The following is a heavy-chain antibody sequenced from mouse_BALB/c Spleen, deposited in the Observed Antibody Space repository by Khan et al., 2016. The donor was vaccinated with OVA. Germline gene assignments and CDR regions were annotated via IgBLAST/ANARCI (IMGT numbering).Heavy chain of an antibody. CDR2: IYPGTNNT. Sequence: QVHVKQSGAELVRPGASVKLSCKTSGYIFTNYWIHWIKQRSGQGLEWIARIYPGTNNTYYNEKFKDKATLTADQSSSTAYMQLSSLKSEDSAVYYCAREEALYYFDYWGQGTTLTVSS. D-gene: IGHD3-2*02. CDR1: GYIFTNYW. V-gene: IGHV1-76*01. CDR3: AREEALYYFDY. J-gene: IGHJ2*01.